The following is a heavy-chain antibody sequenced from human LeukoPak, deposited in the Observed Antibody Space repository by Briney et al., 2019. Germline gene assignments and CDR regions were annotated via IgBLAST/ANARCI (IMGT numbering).Heavy chain of an antibody. Sequence: SETLSLTCTVSGGSISSYYWSWIRQPPGKGLEWIGYIDYSGSTNYNPSLKSRITMSVDTSKNQFSLKLSSVTAADTAVYWCARWVAAAPIDYWGQGALVTVSS. J-gene: IGHJ4*02. D-gene: IGHD6-13*01. CDR1: GGSISSYY. CDR2: IDYSGST. V-gene: IGHV4-59*01. CDR3: ARWVAAAPIDY.